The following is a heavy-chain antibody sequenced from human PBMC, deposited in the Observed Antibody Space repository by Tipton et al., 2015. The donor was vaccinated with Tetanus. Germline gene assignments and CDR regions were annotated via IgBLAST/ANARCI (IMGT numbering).Heavy chain of an antibody. J-gene: IGHJ4*02. V-gene: IGHV3-30*03. D-gene: IGHD2-2*02. CDR3: IYTLSRSAFDY. Sequence: SLRLSCAASGFTFSNSGMHWVRQAPGKGLEWVAIISYDGNYQSYAESVKGRFTISRDNSKSTLFLQMNGLRAEDTAVYYCIYTLSRSAFDYWGQGSLVTVSS. CDR1: GFTFSNSG. CDR2: ISYDGNYQ.